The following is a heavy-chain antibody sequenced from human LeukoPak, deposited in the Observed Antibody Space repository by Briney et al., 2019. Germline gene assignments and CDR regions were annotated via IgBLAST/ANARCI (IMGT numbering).Heavy chain of an antibody. CDR3: AGDLGNTGWYTFDY. J-gene: IGHJ4*02. Sequence: SQTLSLTCAISGDSVSSINGAWNWIRQSPSRGLEWLGRTYYRSKWYDEYAVSMRGRITINPDTSMNQFSLHLLSVTPEDTAVYYCAGDLGNTGWYTFDYWGQGTLVTVSS. V-gene: IGHV6-1*01. CDR2: TYYRSKWYD. CDR1: GDSVSSINGA. D-gene: IGHD6-19*01.